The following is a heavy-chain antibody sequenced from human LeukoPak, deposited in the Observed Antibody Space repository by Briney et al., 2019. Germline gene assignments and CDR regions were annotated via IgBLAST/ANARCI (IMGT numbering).Heavy chain of an antibody. D-gene: IGHD3-3*01. Sequence: SETLSLTCTVSGYSISSGYYWSWIRQPPGRELEWIGRIYTSGSTNYNPSLKSRVTISVDTSKNQFSLKLSSVTAADTAVYYCAREHLGNWFDPWGQGTLVTVSS. CDR2: IYTSGST. CDR3: AREHLGNWFDP. J-gene: IGHJ5*02. CDR1: GYSISSGYY. V-gene: IGHV4-61*02.